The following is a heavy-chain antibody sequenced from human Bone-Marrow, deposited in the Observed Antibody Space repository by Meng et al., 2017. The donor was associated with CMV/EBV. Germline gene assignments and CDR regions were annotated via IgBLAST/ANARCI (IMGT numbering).Heavy chain of an antibody. D-gene: IGHD2-8*01. Sequence: CAGGGFAVSGGWGRGGRGAPGKGGEGGGNIKQDGGEKCCVDSVEGRFTISRDKAKNSLYLQMNSLRAEDTAVYYCARDRKVLSLDYWGQGTLVTVSS. CDR2: IKQDGGEK. CDR3: ARDRKVLSLDY. V-gene: IGHV3-7*01. CDR1: GFAVSGGW. J-gene: IGHJ4*02.